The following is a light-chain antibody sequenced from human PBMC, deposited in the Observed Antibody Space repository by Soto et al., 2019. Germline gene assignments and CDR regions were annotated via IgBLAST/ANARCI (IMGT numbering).Light chain of an antibody. CDR1: QSVSSSF. Sequence: EIVLTQSPGTLSLPPGERATLSCRASQSVSSSFLAWYQQKPGQAPRLLIYGASNRATGIPDRFSGSGSGTDFTLTISRLEPEDFAVYYCQRYGTSVLAFGQGTKV. CDR3: QRYGTSVLA. CDR2: GAS. J-gene: IGKJ1*01. V-gene: IGKV3-20*01.